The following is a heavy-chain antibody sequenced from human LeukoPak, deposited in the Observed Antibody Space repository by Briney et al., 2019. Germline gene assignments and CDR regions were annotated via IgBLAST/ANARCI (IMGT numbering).Heavy chain of an antibody. D-gene: IGHD2-15*01. CDR2: ISAYNGNT. J-gene: IGHJ4*02. V-gene: IGHV1-18*01. Sequence: ASVKVSYKDSGYTFTHYCISWVGQAPGQGLEWMGWISAYNGNTNYAQKLQGRVTMTTDTSTSTAYMELRSLRSDDTAVYYCARAGMYCSGGSCTVYSRSPFDYWGQGTLVTVSS. CDR1: GYTFTHYC. CDR3: ARAGMYCSGGSCTVYSRSPFDY.